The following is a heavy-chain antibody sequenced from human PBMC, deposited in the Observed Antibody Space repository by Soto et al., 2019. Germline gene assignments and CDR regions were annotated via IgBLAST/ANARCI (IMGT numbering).Heavy chain of an antibody. D-gene: IGHD2-15*01. CDR2: IWYDGSNK. CDR1: GFTFSSYG. Sequence: GGSLRLSCAASGFTFSSYGMHWVRQAPGKGLEWVAVIWYDGSNKYYADSVKGRFTISRDNSKNTLYLQMNSLRAEDTAGYYCARDSLRAAHYPLYCSGGSCYGGWRYWGQGTLVTVSS. CDR3: ARDSLRAAHYPLYCSGGSCYGGWRY. V-gene: IGHV3-33*01. J-gene: IGHJ4*02.